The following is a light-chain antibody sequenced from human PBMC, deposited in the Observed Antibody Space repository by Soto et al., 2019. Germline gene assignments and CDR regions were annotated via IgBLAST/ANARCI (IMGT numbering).Light chain of an antibody. CDR2: DVS. J-gene: IGLJ1*01. CDR1: SSDVGAYDY. V-gene: IGLV2-14*03. Sequence: QSALTQPASVSGSPGQSIAISCTGISSDVGAYDYVSWYQQHPGKAPKLMIYDVSSRPSGVSSRFSGSKSGNTASLTISGLQAEDEADYYCSSYTISTTPLYVFGTGTKVTVL. CDR3: SSYTISTTPLYV.